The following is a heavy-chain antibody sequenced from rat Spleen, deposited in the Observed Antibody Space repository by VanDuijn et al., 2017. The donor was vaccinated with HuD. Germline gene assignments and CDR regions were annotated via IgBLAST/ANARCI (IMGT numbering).Heavy chain of an antibody. D-gene: IGHD4-3*01. CDR2: IWNTGGT. V-gene: IGHV2-41*01. CDR1: GFSLTSYN. Sequence: QVQLKESGPGLVQPSQTLSLTCTVAGFSLTSYNVHWVRQPPGKGLEWMGVIWNTGGTRYNSALKSRLSISKDTSKSQVFLKMNSLQTEDTATYYCARGSGYGFAYWGQGTLVTVSS. J-gene: IGHJ3*01. CDR3: ARGSGYGFAY.